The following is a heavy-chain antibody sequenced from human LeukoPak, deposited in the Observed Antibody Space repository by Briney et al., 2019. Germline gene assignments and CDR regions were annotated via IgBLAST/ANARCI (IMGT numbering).Heavy chain of an antibody. V-gene: IGHV4-34*01. D-gene: IGHD2-2*01. CDR1: GGSFSGYY. J-gene: IGHJ5*02. Sequence: SETLSLTCAVYGGSFSGYYWSWIRQPPGKGLEWIGEINHSGSTNYNPSLKSRVTIPVDTSKNQFSLKLSSVTAADTAVYYCARHIVVVPASKGWFDPWGQGTLVTVSS. CDR2: INHSGST. CDR3: ARHIVVVPASKGWFDP.